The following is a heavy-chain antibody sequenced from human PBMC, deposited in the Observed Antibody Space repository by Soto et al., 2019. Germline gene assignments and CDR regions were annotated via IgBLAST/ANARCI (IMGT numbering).Heavy chain of an antibody. D-gene: IGHD3-10*01. J-gene: IGHJ6*02. CDR1: GGSISSYY. V-gene: IGHV4-59*01. CDR2: IYYSGST. Sequence: SETLSLTCTVSGGSISSYYWSWIRQPPGKGLEWIGYIYYSGSTNYNPSLKSRVTISVDTSKNQFSLKLSSVTAADTAVYYCARGGYYGSGSYWKYYYYGMDVCGQGTTVTVSS. CDR3: ARGGYYGSGSYWKYYYYGMDV.